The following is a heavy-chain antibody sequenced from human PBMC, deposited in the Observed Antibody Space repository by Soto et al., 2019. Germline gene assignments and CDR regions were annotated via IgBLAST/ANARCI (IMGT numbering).Heavy chain of an antibody. D-gene: IGHD6-13*01. CDR3: AKAVNIAAAGYYYYGMDV. Sequence: QVQLVESGGGVVQPGRSLRLSCAASGFTFSSYGMHWVRQAPGKGLEWVAVISYDGSNKYYADSVKGRFTISRDNSKNTLYLQMNSLRAEDTAVYYCAKAVNIAAAGYYYYGMDVWGQGTTVTVSS. CDR2: ISYDGSNK. V-gene: IGHV3-30*18. J-gene: IGHJ6*02. CDR1: GFTFSSYG.